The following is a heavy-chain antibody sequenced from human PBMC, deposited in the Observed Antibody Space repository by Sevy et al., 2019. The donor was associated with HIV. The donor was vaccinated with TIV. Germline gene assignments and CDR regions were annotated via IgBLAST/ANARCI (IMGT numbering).Heavy chain of an antibody. V-gene: IGHV1-18*01. CDR1: GYTFTSYG. Sequence: KVSCKASGYTFTSYGISWVRQAPGQGLEWMGWISAYNGNTNYAQKLQGRVTMTTDTSTSTAYMELRSLRSDDTAVYYCARMYYDYVWGSYRISYYYGMDVWGQGTTVTVSS. D-gene: IGHD3-16*02. J-gene: IGHJ6*02. CDR2: ISAYNGNT. CDR3: ARMYYDYVWGSYRISYYYGMDV.